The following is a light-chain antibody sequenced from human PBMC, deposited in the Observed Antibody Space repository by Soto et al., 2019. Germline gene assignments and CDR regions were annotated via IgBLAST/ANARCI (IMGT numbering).Light chain of an antibody. Sequence: SYELTQPPSVSVSPGQTTTMTCSGDKLGAKYVCWYQQKPGQSSVLVIYDDNKRPSGIPERFSGSNSRNTATLTISGTQALDEADYFCQAWDNSVIFGGGTKLTVL. CDR1: KLGAKY. CDR3: QAWDNSVI. J-gene: IGLJ2*01. CDR2: DDN. V-gene: IGLV3-1*01.